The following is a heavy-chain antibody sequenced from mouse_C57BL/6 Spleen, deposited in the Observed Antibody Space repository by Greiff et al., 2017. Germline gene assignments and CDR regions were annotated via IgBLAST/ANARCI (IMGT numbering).Heavy chain of an antibody. D-gene: IGHD3-2*02. Sequence: QVQLQQPGAELVKPGASVKLSCKASGYTFTSYWMHWVKQRPGLGLEWIGRIDPNSGGTKYNEKFKSKATLTVDKPSSTAYMQLSSLTSEDSAVYYCARSGREDYFDYWGQGTTLTVSS. CDR3: ARSGREDYFDY. CDR1: GYTFTSYW. J-gene: IGHJ2*01. CDR2: IDPNSGGT. V-gene: IGHV1-72*01.